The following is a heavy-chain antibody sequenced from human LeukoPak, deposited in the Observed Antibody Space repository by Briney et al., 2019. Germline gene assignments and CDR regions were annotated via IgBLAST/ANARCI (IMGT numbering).Heavy chain of an antibody. CDR2: IIPIFGTA. CDR1: GGTFSSYA. Sequence: SVKVSCKAPGGTFSSYAISWVRQAPGQGLEWMGGIIPIFGTANYAQKFQGRVTITADESTSTAYMELSSLRSEDTAVYYCAREPMGGYDSSGYYRNQYYFDYWGQGTLVTVSS. CDR3: AREPMGGYDSSGYYRNQYYFDY. D-gene: IGHD3-22*01. V-gene: IGHV1-69*01. J-gene: IGHJ4*02.